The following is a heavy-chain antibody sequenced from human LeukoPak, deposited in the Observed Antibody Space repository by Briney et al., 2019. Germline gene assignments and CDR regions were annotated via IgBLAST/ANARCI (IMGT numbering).Heavy chain of an antibody. D-gene: IGHD6-13*01. CDR2: IKNKANSYTT. CDR1: GFTFDDYA. J-gene: IGHJ4*02. CDR3: TRLSRYGNRWYYVDY. V-gene: IGHV3-72*01. Sequence: GGSLRLSCAASGFTFDDYAMHWVRQAPGKGLEWVGRIKNKANSYTTLYAASVKGRFTISRDDSKNSLYLQMNSLKTEDTAVYYCTRLSRYGNRWYYVDYWGQGTLVTVSS.